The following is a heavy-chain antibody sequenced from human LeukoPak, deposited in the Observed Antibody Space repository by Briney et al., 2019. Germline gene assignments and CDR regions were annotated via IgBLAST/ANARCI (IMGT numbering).Heavy chain of an antibody. CDR2: ISDIGSI. D-gene: IGHD2/OR15-2a*01. CDR3: AGHHPRNTVDF. CDR1: GGSISSYY. J-gene: IGHJ4*02. Sequence: SETLSLTCTASGGSISSYYWSWIRQPPGKGLEWIAYISDIGSINYNPSLKSRVTISLDTSKNQFSLKLSSVTAADTAVYCCAGHHPRNTVDFWGQGTLVTVSS. V-gene: IGHV4-59*08.